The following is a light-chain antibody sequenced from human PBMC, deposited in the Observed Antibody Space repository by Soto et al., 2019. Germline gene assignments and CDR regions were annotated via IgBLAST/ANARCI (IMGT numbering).Light chain of an antibody. V-gene: IGLV2-14*03. Sequence: QSALTQPASVSGSPGQSITISCTGASGDFGNYNYVSWYQQHPGKAPQLLIYGVTNRPSGVSNRFSGSKSGNTASLAISGLQGEDEAEYYCNSYTNNNTLPVFGTGNKVTVL. CDR3: NSYTNNNTLPV. CDR1: SGDFGNYNY. J-gene: IGLJ1*01. CDR2: GVT.